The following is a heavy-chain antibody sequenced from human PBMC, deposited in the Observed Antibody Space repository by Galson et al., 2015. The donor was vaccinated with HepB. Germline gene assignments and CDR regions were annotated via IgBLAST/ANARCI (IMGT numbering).Heavy chain of an antibody. J-gene: IGHJ4*02. Sequence: SLRLSCAASGFTFSTYSMNRVRQAPGKGLEWVSYISGSSSTIYYADSVKGQFIISRDNAKNSLYLQMTSLRDEDTAVYYCAKWGGWEQFDYWGQGTLVTVSS. D-gene: IGHD1-26*01. V-gene: IGHV3-48*02. CDR2: ISGSSSTI. CDR3: AKWGGWEQFDY. CDR1: GFTFSTYS.